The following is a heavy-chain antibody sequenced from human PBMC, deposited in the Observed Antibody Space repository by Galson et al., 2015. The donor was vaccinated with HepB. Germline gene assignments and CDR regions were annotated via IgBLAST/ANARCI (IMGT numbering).Heavy chain of an antibody. J-gene: IGHJ4*02. D-gene: IGHD3-16*01. CDR3: ARDDKLSGHVWGYGYNFGHHGNFDS. V-gene: IGHV1-2*06. Sequence: SVKVSCKASGYTFTAYYMHWVRQAPGQGLEWMGRINPNSGDTNYAREFQGRVTMTRDTSISTAFMELTRLRSDDTAVYYCARDDKLSGHVWGYGYNFGHHGNFDSWGQGSLVIVSS. CDR2: INPNSGDT. CDR1: GYTFTAYY.